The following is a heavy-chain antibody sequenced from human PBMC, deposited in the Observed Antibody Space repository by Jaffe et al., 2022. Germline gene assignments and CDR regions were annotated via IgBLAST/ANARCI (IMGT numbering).Heavy chain of an antibody. V-gene: IGHV4-61*02. CDR3: ARDLASYSSSWYGRNWFDP. CDR2: IYTTGST. J-gene: IGHJ5*02. Sequence: QVQLQESGPGLVKPSQTLSLTCTVSGASISSGSYYWSWIRQPAGKGLEWIGRIYTTGSTKYNPSLKSRVTMSVDTSKNQFSLKLSSVTAADTAFYYCARDLASYSSSWYGRNWFDPWGLGTLVTVSS. D-gene: IGHD6-13*01. CDR1: GASISSGSYY.